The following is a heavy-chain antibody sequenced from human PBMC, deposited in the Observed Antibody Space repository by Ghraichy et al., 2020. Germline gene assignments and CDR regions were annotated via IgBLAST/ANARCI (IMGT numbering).Heavy chain of an antibody. CDR1: GFTFSTSW. D-gene: IGHD5-18*01. Sequence: GGSLRHSCTASGFTFSTSWMSWVRQAPGKGLEWVTNIKQDGSEKYYVDSVKGRFTISRDNAKNSLYLQMNSLRAEDTAVYYCASLDTATVRGGAYWGQGTPVTVSS. CDR2: IKQDGSEK. V-gene: IGHV3-7*01. J-gene: IGHJ4*02. CDR3: ASLDTATVRGGAY.